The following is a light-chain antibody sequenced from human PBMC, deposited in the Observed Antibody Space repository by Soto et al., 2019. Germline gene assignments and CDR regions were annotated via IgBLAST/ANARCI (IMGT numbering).Light chain of an antibody. CDR2: GAS. V-gene: IGKV3-20*01. Sequence: DIVLTQCPGTLSLSPVERATLACRASQSVSSSYLAWYQQKPGQAPRLLIYGASSRATGIPDRFSGSGSGTDFTLTISRLEPEDFAVYSCQQYGSPPTTFGQGTRLEIK. CDR1: QSVSSSY. CDR3: QQYGSPPTT. J-gene: IGKJ5*01.